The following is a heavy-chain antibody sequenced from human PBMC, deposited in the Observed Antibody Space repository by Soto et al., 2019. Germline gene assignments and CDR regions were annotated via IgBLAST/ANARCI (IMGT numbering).Heavy chain of an antibody. CDR2: ISYDGSNK. Sequence: QVQLVESGGGVVQPGRSLRLSCAASGFTFSSYGMHWVRQAPGKGLEWVAVISYDGSNKYYADSVKGRFTISRDNSKNTLYLQMNSLRAEDTAVYYCAKATIRFGRSLDYWGQGTLVTVSS. D-gene: IGHD3-16*01. V-gene: IGHV3-30*18. J-gene: IGHJ4*02. CDR3: AKATIRFGRSLDY. CDR1: GFTFSSYG.